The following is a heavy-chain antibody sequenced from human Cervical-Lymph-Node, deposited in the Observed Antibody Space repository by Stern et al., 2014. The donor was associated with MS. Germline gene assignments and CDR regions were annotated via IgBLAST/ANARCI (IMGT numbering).Heavy chain of an antibody. CDR2: IYLDDSDT. CDR1: GYTFTNHW. V-gene: IGHV5-51*03. D-gene: IGHD6-13*01. J-gene: IGHJ3*01. Sequence: EDQLVESGAEVKKPGESLKISCKGVGYTFTNHWIGWIGWVRQVPGKGLEWMGVIYLDDSDTRYRPSFQGQVPISADKSNSTAYLQWSSLRASDTAMYYCASTSVTSSSSWSNYDAFDVWGQGTVVTVSS. CDR3: ASTSVTSSSSWSNYDAFDV.